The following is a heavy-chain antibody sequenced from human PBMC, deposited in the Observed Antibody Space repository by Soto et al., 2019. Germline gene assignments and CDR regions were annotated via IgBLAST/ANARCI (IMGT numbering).Heavy chain of an antibody. CDR2: IYYSGST. Sequence: PSETLSLTCTVSGGSISSSSYYWGWIRQPPGKGLEWIGSIYYSGSTYHNPSLKSRVTISVDTSKNQFSLKLSSVTAADTAVYYCARAGGGHYDSSGYYLWGQGTLVTVSS. CDR1: GGSISSSSYY. CDR3: ARAGGGHYDSSGYYL. J-gene: IGHJ4*02. V-gene: IGHV4-39*01. D-gene: IGHD3-22*01.